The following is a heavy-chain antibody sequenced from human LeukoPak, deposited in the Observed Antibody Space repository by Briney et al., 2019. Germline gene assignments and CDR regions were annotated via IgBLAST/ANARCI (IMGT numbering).Heavy chain of an antibody. J-gene: IGHJ4*02. CDR3: ARAGWGSYRADY. D-gene: IGHD3-16*02. Sequence: GGSLRLSCAASGFTFTSYWMSWVRQAPGKGLEWVANMKQDGSEKYYVDSVKGRFTISRDNAKNLLYLQMNSLRVEDTAMYYCARAGWGSYRADYWGQGTLVTVSS. V-gene: IGHV3-7*01. CDR2: MKQDGSEK. CDR1: GFTFTSYW.